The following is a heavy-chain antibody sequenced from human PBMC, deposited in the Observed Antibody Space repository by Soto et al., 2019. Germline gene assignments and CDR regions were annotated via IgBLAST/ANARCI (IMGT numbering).Heavy chain of an antibody. CDR3: ASLVQVRATMYYYYYYMDV. V-gene: IGHV3-48*01. Sequence: GGSLRLSCAASGFTFSSYSMNWVRQAPGKGLEWVSYISSSSSTIYYADSVKGRFTISRDNAKNSLYLQMNSLRAEDTAVYYCASLVQVRATMYYYYYYMDVWGKGTTVTVSS. CDR2: ISSSSSTI. J-gene: IGHJ6*03. CDR1: GFTFSSYS. D-gene: IGHD5-12*01.